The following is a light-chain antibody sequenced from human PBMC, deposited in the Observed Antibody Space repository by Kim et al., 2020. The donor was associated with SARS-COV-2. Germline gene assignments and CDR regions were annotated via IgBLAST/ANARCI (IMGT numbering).Light chain of an antibody. Sequence: SYELTQPLSESVALGQTARITCGGNHIGSKNVHWCQQKPGQAPVVVIYRDSNRPSGIPERFSGSNSGNTATLTISRAQAADEADYYCQVWDRSTASYVFGNGTKVTVL. CDR1: HIGSKN. V-gene: IGLV3-9*01. CDR2: RDS. J-gene: IGLJ1*01. CDR3: QVWDRSTASYV.